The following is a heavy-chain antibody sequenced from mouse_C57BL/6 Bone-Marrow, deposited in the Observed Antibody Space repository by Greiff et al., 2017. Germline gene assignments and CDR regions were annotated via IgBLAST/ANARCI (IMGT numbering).Heavy chain of an antibody. J-gene: IGHJ1*03. CDR2: IRLKSDNYAT. CDR1: GFTFSNYW. D-gene: IGHD1-1*01. Sequence: DVQLQESGGGLVQPGGSMKLSCVASGFTFSNYWMNWVRQSPEKGLEWVAQIRLKSDNYATPYAESVKGRFTISRDDSKSRVYLQMNNLRAEDTGIYYCTGTTVRGYVDVWGTGTTLTVSS. CDR3: TGTTVRGYVDV. V-gene: IGHV6-3*01.